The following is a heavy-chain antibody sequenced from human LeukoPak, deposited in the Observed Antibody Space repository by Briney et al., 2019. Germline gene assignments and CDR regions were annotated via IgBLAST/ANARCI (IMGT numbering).Heavy chain of an antibody. Sequence: GGPLRLSCAASGFTFSSYWMIWLRQAPGKGLEWVANIKQDGSEKYYVDSVKGRFTISRDNAKNSLYLQMNSLRAEDTAVYYCAKSSWSDYWGQGTLVTVSS. J-gene: IGHJ4*02. CDR2: IKQDGSEK. D-gene: IGHD6-13*01. CDR1: GFTFSSYW. V-gene: IGHV3-7*01. CDR3: AKSSWSDY.